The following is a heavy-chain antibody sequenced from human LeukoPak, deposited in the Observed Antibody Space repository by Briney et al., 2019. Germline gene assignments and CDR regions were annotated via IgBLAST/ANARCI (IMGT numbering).Heavy chain of an antibody. Sequence: GGSLRLSCAASGFTFSSYSMNWVRQAPGKGLEWVAVISYDGSNKYYADSVKGRFTISRDNSENTLYLQMNSLRAEDTAVYYCAKDWGYYDSSGSLDYWGQGTLVTVSS. V-gene: IGHV3-30*18. CDR2: ISYDGSNK. J-gene: IGHJ4*02. D-gene: IGHD3-22*01. CDR3: AKDWGYYDSSGSLDY. CDR1: GFTFSSYS.